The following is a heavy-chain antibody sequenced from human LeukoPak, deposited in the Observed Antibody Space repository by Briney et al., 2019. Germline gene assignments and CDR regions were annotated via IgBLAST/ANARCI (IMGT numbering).Heavy chain of an antibody. Sequence: GGSLRLSCEGSGFPFSSYEMNWLRQAPGKGLEWVSHIDSGGITIYYADSVKGRFTISRDNAKNSIYLQMDSLRVEDTAIYYCARDSVGDLIDYWGQGTPVTVSS. J-gene: IGHJ4*02. V-gene: IGHV3-48*03. D-gene: IGHD4-17*01. CDR3: ARDSVGDLIDY. CDR1: GFPFSSYE. CDR2: IDSGGITI.